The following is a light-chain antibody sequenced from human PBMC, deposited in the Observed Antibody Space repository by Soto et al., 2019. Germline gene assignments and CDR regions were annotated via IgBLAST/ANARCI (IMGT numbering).Light chain of an antibody. CDR3: QQYDTSPPLT. J-gene: IGKJ4*01. Sequence: EIVLTQSPGTLPLSPGDRATLSCRASQSVKSNYLAWYQQKPGQAPRLLLYGASSRAIGIPDRFSGSGSGTDLTLTISRLEPEDFAVYYCQQYDTSPPLTFGGGTKVEIK. CDR2: GAS. CDR1: QSVKSNY. V-gene: IGKV3-20*01.